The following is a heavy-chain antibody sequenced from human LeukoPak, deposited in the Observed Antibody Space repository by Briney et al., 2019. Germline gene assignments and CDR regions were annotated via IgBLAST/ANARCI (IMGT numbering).Heavy chain of an antibody. D-gene: IGHD3-16*01. Sequence: PGGSLRLSCAASGFTFSSYGMHWVRQAPGKGLEWVAVISYDGSNKYYADSVKGRFTISRDNSKNTLYLQMNSLRAEDTAVYFCARLSSWVFEIWGQGTMVTVSS. J-gene: IGHJ3*02. CDR3: ARLSSWVFEI. CDR1: GFTFSSYG. CDR2: ISYDGSNK. V-gene: IGHV3-30*03.